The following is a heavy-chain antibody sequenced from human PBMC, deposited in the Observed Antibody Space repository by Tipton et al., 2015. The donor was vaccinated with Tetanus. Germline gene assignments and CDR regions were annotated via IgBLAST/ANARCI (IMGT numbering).Heavy chain of an antibody. V-gene: IGHV1-18*01. D-gene: IGHD5-12*01. CDR3: ARLVKQWLVPEDY. CDR2: DSGHSGST. Sequence: QVVQSGAEVKKPGASVKVSCKASGYTLTNYGINWVRQAPGQGLEWMGWDSGHSGSTVSARKVQSRVTMTTDTSTNTAYLELRGLRSDDTAVYFCARLVKQWLVPEDYWGQGTLVIVS. CDR1: GYTLTNYG. J-gene: IGHJ4*02.